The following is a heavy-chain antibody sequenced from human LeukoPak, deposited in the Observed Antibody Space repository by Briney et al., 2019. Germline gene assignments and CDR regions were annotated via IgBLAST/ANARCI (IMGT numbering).Heavy chain of an antibody. D-gene: IGHD6-6*01. CDR1: GFTFSSYS. Sequence: GGSLRLSCAASGFTFSSYSMNWVRQAPGKGLEWVSSISSSSSYIYYAVSVKGRFTINRDNAKNSLYLQMNSLRAEDTAVYYCARVAAPYYYYYYMDVWGKGTTVTVSS. CDR2: ISSSSSYI. CDR3: ARVAAPYYYYYYMDV. V-gene: IGHV3-21*01. J-gene: IGHJ6*03.